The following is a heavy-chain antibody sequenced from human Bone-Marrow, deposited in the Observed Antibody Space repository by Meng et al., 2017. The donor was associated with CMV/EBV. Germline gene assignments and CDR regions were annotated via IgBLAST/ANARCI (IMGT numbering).Heavy chain of an antibody. D-gene: IGHD3-9*01. J-gene: IGHJ6*02. CDR3: ARDYYDILTGYYNYYYGMDV. Sequence: GGSLRLSCAASGFTFSSYAMHWVRQAPGKGLEWVAVISYDGSNKYYADSVKGRFTISRDNSKNTLYLQMNSLRAEDTAVYYCARDYYDILTGYYNYYYGMDVWGQGTTVTVS. CDR2: ISYDGSNK. CDR1: GFTFSSYA. V-gene: IGHV3-30-3*01.